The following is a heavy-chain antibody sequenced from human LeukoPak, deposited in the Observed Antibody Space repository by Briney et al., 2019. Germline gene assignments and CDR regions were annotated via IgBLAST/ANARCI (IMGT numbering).Heavy chain of an antibody. Sequence: GGSLRLSCAASGFTFSSYSMNWVRQAPGKGLEWVSSISSSSSYIYYADSVKGRFTISRDNSKNTLYLQMNSLRAEDTAVYYCAKGLIQLWSNYYFDYWGQGTLVTVSS. D-gene: IGHD5-18*01. CDR3: AKGLIQLWSNYYFDY. CDR2: ISSSSSYI. CDR1: GFTFSSYS. J-gene: IGHJ4*02. V-gene: IGHV3-21*04.